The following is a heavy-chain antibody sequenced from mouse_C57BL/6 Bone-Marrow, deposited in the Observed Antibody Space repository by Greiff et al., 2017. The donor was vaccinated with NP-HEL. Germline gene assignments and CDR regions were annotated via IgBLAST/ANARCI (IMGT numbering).Heavy chain of an antibody. V-gene: IGHV1-82*01. D-gene: IGHD1-1*01. J-gene: IGHJ1*03. Sequence: VQLQQSGPELVKPGASVKISCKASGYAFSSSWMNWVKQRPGKGLEWIGRIYPGDGDTNYNGKFKGKATLTADKSSSTAYMQLSSLTSEDSAVYFCARSGFIRDWYFDVWGTGTTVTVSS. CDR1: GYAFSSSW. CDR2: IYPGDGDT. CDR3: ARSGFIRDWYFDV.